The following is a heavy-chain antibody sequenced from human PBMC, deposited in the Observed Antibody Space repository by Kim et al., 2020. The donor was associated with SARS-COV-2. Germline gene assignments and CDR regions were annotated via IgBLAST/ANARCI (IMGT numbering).Heavy chain of an antibody. Sequence: GGSLRLSCAASGFTVSSNYMSWVRQAPGKGLEWVSVIYSGGSTYYADSVKGRFTISRDNSKNTLYLQMNSLRAEDTAVYYCARDFKGGSSGWYYYGMDVWGQGTTVTVSS. CDR2: IYSGGST. D-gene: IGHD6-19*01. V-gene: IGHV3-53*01. J-gene: IGHJ6*02. CDR3: ARDFKGGSSGWYYYGMDV. CDR1: GFTVSSNY.